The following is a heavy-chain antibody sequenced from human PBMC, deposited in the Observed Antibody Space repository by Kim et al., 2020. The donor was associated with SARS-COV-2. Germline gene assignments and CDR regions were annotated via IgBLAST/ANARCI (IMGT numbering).Heavy chain of an antibody. Sequence: TNYNPSLHSRVTISIDTSKNQFSLNLSSVTAADTALYYCARSLRYFDVWGRGTLVTVSS. CDR3: ARSLRYFDV. V-gene: IGHV4-34*01. CDR2: T. J-gene: IGHJ2*01.